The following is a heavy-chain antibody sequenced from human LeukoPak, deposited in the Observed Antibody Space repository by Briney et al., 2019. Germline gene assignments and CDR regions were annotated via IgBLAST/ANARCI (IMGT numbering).Heavy chain of an antibody. CDR2: ISSSSSYI. Sequence: PGGSLRLSCAASGFTFSSYWMSWVRQAPGKGLEWVSSISSSSSYIYYADSVKGRFTISRDNAKNSLYLQMNSLRAEDTAVYYCARDQDPKIMVRGDNYGMDVWGQGTTVTVSS. J-gene: IGHJ6*02. CDR1: GFTFSSYW. V-gene: IGHV3-21*01. CDR3: ARDQDPKIMVRGDNYGMDV. D-gene: IGHD3-10*01.